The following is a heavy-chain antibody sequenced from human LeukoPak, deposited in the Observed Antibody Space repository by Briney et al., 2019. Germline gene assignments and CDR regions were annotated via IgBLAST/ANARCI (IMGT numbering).Heavy chain of an antibody. D-gene: IGHD3-22*01. CDR2: FDPEDGET. CDR3: ATVSYYYDSSGYQGYFQH. V-gene: IGHV1-24*01. Sequence: ASVKVSCKVSGYTLTELSIHWVRQAPGKGLEWMGGFDPEDGETIYAQMFQGRVTMTEDTSTDTAYMELSSLRSEDAAVYYCATVSYYYDSSGYQGYFQHWGQGTLVTVSS. CDR1: GYTLTELS. J-gene: IGHJ1*01.